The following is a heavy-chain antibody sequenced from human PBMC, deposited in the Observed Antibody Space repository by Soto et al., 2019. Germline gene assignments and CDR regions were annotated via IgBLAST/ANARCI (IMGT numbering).Heavy chain of an antibody. D-gene: IGHD2-15*01. J-gene: IGHJ4*02. CDR1: GFTFSTYG. Sequence: QVELVESGGGVVQPGRSLRLSCAASGFTFSTYGMHWVRQAPGKGLEWVAAISYDGKNKYYADSVKGRFTISRDNFQNTLYLQMNSLRTEDTAVYFCARDRALLHTTSRGYFDYWGQGTLVSVSS. CDR3: ARDRALLHTTSRGYFDY. V-gene: IGHV3-30*03. CDR2: ISYDGKNK.